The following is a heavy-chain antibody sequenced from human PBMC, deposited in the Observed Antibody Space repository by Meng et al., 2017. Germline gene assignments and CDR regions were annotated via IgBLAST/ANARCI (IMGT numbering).Heavy chain of an antibody. V-gene: IGHV1-69*06. D-gene: IGHD1-26*01. CDR1: GGTCSSYA. Sequence: QVQLVQSGAEVKKPGSSVKVSCKASGGTCSSYAISWVRQAPGQGLDWMGGIIPIFGTANYAQKFQGRVTITADKSTSTAYMELSSLRSEDTAVYYCARDGVGATEGYFDYWGQGTLVTVSS. J-gene: IGHJ4*02. CDR2: IIPIFGTA. CDR3: ARDGVGATEGYFDY.